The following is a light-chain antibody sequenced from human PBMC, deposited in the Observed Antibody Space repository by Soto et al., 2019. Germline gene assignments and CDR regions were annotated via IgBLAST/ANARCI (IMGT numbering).Light chain of an antibody. CDR2: GAS. CDR1: QGISSN. Sequence: IQLTQSPSSLSASVGDRVTITCRASQGISSNLAWYQQKPGRATKLLIFGASTLQSGVPSRFIGSGSGTAFTLTIRSLQPEDFATYFCQQLNSYPPWTFGQGTKVEIK. V-gene: IGKV1-9*01. CDR3: QQLNSYPPWT. J-gene: IGKJ1*01.